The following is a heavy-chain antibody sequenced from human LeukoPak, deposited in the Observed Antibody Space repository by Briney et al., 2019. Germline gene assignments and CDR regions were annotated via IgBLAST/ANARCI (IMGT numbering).Heavy chain of an antibody. CDR2: IYTSGST. CDR3: ARGYFGSSGYYHRAHGSPSTLFDY. J-gene: IGHJ4*02. Sequence: SETLSLTCTVSGGSISSGSYYWRWIRQPAGKGLEWIGRIYTSGSTNYNPSLKSRVTISVDTSKNQFSLKLSSVTAADTAVYYCARGYFGSSGYYHRAHGSPSTLFDYWGQGTLVTVSS. D-gene: IGHD3-22*01. V-gene: IGHV4-61*02. CDR1: GGSISSGSYY.